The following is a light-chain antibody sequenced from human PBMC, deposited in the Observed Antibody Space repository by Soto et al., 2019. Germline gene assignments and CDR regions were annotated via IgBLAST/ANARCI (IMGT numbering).Light chain of an antibody. Sequence: EFLLTQSPGTLSLSPGERATLSCRASQTVRNNYLAWYQQKPGQAPSLLIYGASSRATGIPDRLSGSGSGTDFTLSISRLEPEDFAVYYCQQYSSLWTFGQGTKVDIK. CDR1: QTVRNNY. CDR3: QQYSSLWT. J-gene: IGKJ1*01. CDR2: GAS. V-gene: IGKV3-20*01.